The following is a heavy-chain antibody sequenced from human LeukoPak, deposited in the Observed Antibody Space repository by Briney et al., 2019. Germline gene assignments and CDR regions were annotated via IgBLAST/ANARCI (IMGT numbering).Heavy chain of an antibody. D-gene: IGHD6-19*01. CDR2: IYYSGAN. J-gene: IGHJ4*02. V-gene: IGHV4-39*02. CDR3: VRVRGYWLVRGYLDY. Sequence: SETLSLTCTVSGGSMSSSSYYWGWIRQSPGQGLEGIGSIYYSGANHYNPSLKSRVTMSVDTSKNQFSVKLTSVTATDTAVYYCVRVRGYWLVRGYLDYWGQGTQVTVSS. CDR1: GGSMSSSSYY.